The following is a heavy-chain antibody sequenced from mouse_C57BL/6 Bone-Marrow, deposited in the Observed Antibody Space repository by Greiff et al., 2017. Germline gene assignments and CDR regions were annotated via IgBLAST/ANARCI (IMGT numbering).Heavy chain of an antibody. J-gene: IGHJ3*01. D-gene: IGHD1-1*01. Sequence: EVMLVESGGDLVKPGGSLKLSCAASGFTFSSYGMSWVRQTPDKRLEWVATISSGGSYTYYPDSVKGRFTISRDNAKNTLYLQMSSLKSEDTTMYYCARNRGDGSSFAYWGQGTLVSVSA. V-gene: IGHV5-6*01. CDR2: ISSGGSYT. CDR3: ARNRGDGSSFAY. CDR1: GFTFSSYG.